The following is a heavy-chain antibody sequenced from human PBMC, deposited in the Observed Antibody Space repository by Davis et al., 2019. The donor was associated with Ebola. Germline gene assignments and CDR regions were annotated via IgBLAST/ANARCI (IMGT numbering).Heavy chain of an antibody. CDR3: ARGVYQLNH. V-gene: IGHV1-18*01. CDR2: INAGNGNT. CDR1: GGTFSSYA. Sequence: AASVKVSCKASGGTFSSYAISWVRQAPGQGLEWMGWINAGNGNTKYSQKFQGRVTITRDTSTSTAYMELRSLRSDDTAVYYCARGVYQLNHWGQGTLVTVSS. D-gene: IGHD2-2*01. J-gene: IGHJ5*02.